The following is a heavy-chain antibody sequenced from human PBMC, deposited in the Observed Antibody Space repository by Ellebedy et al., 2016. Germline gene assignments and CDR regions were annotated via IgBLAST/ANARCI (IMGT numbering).Heavy chain of an antibody. CDR3: ARVWPHLCGGDCYSSDY. CDR2: IIPIFGTA. Sequence: SVKVSXXASGGTFSSYAISWVRQAPGQGLEWMGGIIPIFGTANYAQKFQGRVTITADESTSTAYMELSRLRSDDTAVYYCARVWPHLCGGDCYSSDYWGQGTLVTVSS. CDR1: GGTFSSYA. V-gene: IGHV1-69*13. D-gene: IGHD2-21*02. J-gene: IGHJ4*02.